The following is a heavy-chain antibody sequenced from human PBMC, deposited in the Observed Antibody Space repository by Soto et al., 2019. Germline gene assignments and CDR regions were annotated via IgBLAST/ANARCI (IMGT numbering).Heavy chain of an antibody. J-gene: IGHJ6*02. CDR1: GYTFSSYG. Sequence: GASVKVSCKASGYTFSSYGIHWVRQAPGQGLEWMGWSSGHNSDTVYGQKFQGRVTMSRDTFTTTAYMEVRTLRSDDTAVYYCARGAAYLEYNSDDDIDVWGQGTTVTVSS. D-gene: IGHD6-25*01. CDR3: ARGAAYLEYNSDDDIDV. V-gene: IGHV1-18*01. CDR2: SSGHNSDT.